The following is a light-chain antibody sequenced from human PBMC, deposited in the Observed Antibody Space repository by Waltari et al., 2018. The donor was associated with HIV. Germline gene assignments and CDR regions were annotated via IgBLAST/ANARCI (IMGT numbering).Light chain of an antibody. CDR2: RNY. V-gene: IGLV1-47*01. Sequence: QSVLTQPPSASATPGQRVTISCFGVRSNIGTNYVYWYQQFPGAAPTILISRNYQRPSGVPNRFSASKSATSASLAISGLRSEDEAIYYCAAWDATEILFGGGTKLTVL. CDR3: AAWDATEIL. CDR1: RSNIGTNY. J-gene: IGLJ2*01.